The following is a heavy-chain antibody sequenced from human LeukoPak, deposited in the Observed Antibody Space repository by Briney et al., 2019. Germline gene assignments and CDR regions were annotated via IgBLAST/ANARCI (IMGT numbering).Heavy chain of an antibody. CDR3: AREVYGDNYFDY. CDR1: GFTFSDYY. CDR2: IKQDASKK. D-gene: IGHD4-17*01. J-gene: IGHJ4*02. V-gene: IGHV3-7*05. Sequence: SGGSLRLSCAASGFTFSDYYMSWVRQAPGKGLEWVANIKQDASKKYYVDSVKGRFTISRDNAKNSLYLQMNSLRAEDTAVYYCAREVYGDNYFDYWGQGTLVTVSS.